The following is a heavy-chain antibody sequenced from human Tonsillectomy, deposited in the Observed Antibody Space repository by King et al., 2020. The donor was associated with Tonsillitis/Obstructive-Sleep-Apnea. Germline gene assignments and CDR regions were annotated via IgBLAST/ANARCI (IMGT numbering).Heavy chain of an antibody. J-gene: IGHJ4*02. Sequence: VQLVESGGGLVKPGGSLRLSCAASGFTFSDYYMSWIRQAPGKGLEWVSYISISSSYKNYADSVKGRFTISRDNAKNSLYLQMNSLRAEDTAVYYCARMYGDYVEAFDYWGQGTLVTVSS. D-gene: IGHD4-17*01. CDR3: ARMYGDYVEAFDY. CDR2: ISISSSYK. CDR1: GFTFSDYY. V-gene: IGHV3-11*05.